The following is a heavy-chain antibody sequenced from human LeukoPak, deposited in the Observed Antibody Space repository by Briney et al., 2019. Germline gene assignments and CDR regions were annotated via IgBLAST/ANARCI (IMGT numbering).Heavy chain of an antibody. J-gene: IGHJ4*02. CDR2: INPNSGGT. V-gene: IGHV1-2*02. CDR3: ARGYYDSSGRPDY. Sequence: AASVKVSCKASGYTFTGYYMHWVRPAPGQGLEWMGWINPNSGGTNYAQKFQGRVTMTRDTSTSTAYMELSRLRSDDTAVYYCARGYYDSSGRPDYWGQGTLVTVSS. CDR1: GYTFTGYY. D-gene: IGHD3-22*01.